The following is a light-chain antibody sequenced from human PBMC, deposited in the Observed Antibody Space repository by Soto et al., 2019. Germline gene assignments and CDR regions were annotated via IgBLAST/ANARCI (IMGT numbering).Light chain of an antibody. CDR1: QSLVHTNGKTY. J-gene: IGKJ3*01. CDR3: MQARQSPT. V-gene: IGKV2-24*01. CDR2: EIS. Sequence: DIVMTQTPLSLHVTLGQPASISCRSSQSLVHTNGKTYLSWLHQRPGQPPRLLIYEISNRFFGVRDRYSGSVAGTEFTQKISRVEAEDVGVYYCMQARQSPTFGPGTKVDIE.